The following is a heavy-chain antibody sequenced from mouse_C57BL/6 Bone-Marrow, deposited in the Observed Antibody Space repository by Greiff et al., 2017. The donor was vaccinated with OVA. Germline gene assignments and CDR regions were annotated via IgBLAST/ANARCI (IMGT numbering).Heavy chain of an antibody. CDR1: GFNIKDYY. J-gene: IGHJ2*01. V-gene: IGHV14-2*01. CDR2: IDPEDGET. CDR3: ARAYDGYHCFDY. Sequence: VQLQQSGAELVKPGASVKLSCTASGFNIKDYYMHWVKQRPEQGLEWIGRIDPEDGETKYAQKFQGKAPITADTSSITAYLQLSSLTPEDSAVYYCARAYDGYHCFDYWGQGTTLTVSS. D-gene: IGHD2-3*01.